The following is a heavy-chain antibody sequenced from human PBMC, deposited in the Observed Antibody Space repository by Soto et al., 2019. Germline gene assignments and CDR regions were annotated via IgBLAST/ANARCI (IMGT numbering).Heavy chain of an antibody. J-gene: IGHJ4*02. CDR2: IFNSGTP. D-gene: IGHD1-26*01. Sequence: QVQLQESGPGLVKPSQTLSLTCSVSGASTVSHYHWTWIRQPPGKGLAWMGYIFNSGTPFYYPSLTSRRSISMDTSGNNFSLDLRSVTAADTAVYYCSLALGPTPGLDYWGQGTLVTVSS. CDR3: SLALGPTPGLDY. CDR1: GASTVSHYH. V-gene: IGHV4-31*02.